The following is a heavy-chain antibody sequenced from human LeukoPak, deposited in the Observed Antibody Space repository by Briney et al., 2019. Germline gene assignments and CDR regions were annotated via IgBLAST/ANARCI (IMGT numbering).Heavy chain of an antibody. CDR2: ISYDGSKK. CDR1: GFTFNIYG. Sequence: GGSLRLSCAASGFTFNIYGIQWVRQAPGKGLELVAIISYDGSKKYYADSVKGRFTISRDNSKNTLYLQMNSLRVEDTAVYYCARDWDTYDSGVAMDVWGQGTTVTVSS. J-gene: IGHJ6*02. V-gene: IGHV3-30-3*01. CDR3: ARDWDTYDSGVAMDV. D-gene: IGHD5-12*01.